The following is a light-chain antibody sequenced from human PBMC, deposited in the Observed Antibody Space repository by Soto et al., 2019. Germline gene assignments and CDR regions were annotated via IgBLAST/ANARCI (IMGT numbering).Light chain of an antibody. CDR3: SSYTSGSTLV. CDR1: STDVGGYTY. V-gene: IGLV2-14*03. Sequence: QSALTQPASVSGSPGQSITISCTGSSTDVGGYTYVSWYQQFPGKPPKLMIYEVSNRPSGVSNRFSGSKSGNTASLTISGLQAEDEDDYYCSSYTSGSTLVFGGGTKVTVL. J-gene: IGLJ3*02. CDR2: EVS.